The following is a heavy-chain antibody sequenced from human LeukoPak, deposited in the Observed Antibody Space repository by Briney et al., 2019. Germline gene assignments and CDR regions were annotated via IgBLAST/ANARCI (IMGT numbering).Heavy chain of an antibody. D-gene: IGHD6-13*01. J-gene: IGHJ6*03. CDR1: GFTFSNAW. CDR3: TTDLRQQLVPYYYYYYMDV. Sequence: GESLRLSCVASGFTFSNAWMSWVRQAPGKGLEWVGRIKSKTDGGTTDYAAPVKGRFTISRDDSKNTLYLQMNSLKTEDTAVYYCTTDLRQQLVPYYYYYYMDVWGKGTTVTISS. V-gene: IGHV3-15*01. CDR2: IKSKTDGGTT.